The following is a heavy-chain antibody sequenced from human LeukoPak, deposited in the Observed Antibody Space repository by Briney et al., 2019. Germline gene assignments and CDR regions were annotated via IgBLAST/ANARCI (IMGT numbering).Heavy chain of an antibody. V-gene: IGHV1-18*01. J-gene: IGHJ3*02. CDR3: ARDPSGYGPWHI. Sequence: GASVTVSCKASGHTFTSYGISWVRQAPGQGLEWMGWMSAYNGNTNYAQKLQGRVTMTTDTSTSTAYMELRSLRSDDTAVYYCARDPSGYGPWHIWGQGTMVTVSS. CDR2: MSAYNGNT. CDR1: GHTFTSYG. D-gene: IGHD6-25*01.